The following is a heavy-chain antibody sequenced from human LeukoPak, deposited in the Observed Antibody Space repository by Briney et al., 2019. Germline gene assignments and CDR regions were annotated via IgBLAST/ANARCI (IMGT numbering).Heavy chain of an antibody. CDR2: VYNDGSTT. D-gene: IGHD6-6*01. CDR1: GFTFSSHW. Sequence: SGGSLRLSCAASGFTFSSHWMHWVRHAPGEGLVWVSRVYNDGSTTNYADSVKGRFTISRDNAKNTLYLQMNSLRAEDTAVYYCAKDRSAARPDPYYFDYWGQGTLVTVSS. CDR3: AKDRSAARPDPYYFDY. J-gene: IGHJ4*02. V-gene: IGHV3-74*01.